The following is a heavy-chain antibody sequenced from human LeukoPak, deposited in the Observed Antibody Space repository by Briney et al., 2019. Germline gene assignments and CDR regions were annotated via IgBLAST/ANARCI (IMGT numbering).Heavy chain of an antibody. Sequence: GGSLGLSCAASGFTFSSYAMSWVRQAPGKGLEWVSAISGSGGSTYYADSVKGRFTISRDNSKNTLYLQMNSLRAEDTAVYYCAKGGLFDSSGSDFDYWGQGTLVTVSS. CDR3: AKGGLFDSSGSDFDY. D-gene: IGHD3-22*01. CDR2: ISGSGGST. V-gene: IGHV3-23*01. J-gene: IGHJ4*02. CDR1: GFTFSSYA.